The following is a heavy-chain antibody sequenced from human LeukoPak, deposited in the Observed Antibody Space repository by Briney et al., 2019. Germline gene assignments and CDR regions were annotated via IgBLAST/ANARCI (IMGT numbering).Heavy chain of an antibody. Sequence: GGSLRLSCSASGFTFSSYAMHWVRQAPGKGLEYVSAISSNGGSTYYADSVKGRFTISRDNSKNTLYLQMSSLRAEDTAVYYCARDRREQLWLPYYFDYWGQGTLVTVSS. J-gene: IGHJ4*02. V-gene: IGHV3-64D*06. D-gene: IGHD5-18*01. CDR2: ISSNGGST. CDR1: GFTFSSYA. CDR3: ARDRREQLWLPYYFDY.